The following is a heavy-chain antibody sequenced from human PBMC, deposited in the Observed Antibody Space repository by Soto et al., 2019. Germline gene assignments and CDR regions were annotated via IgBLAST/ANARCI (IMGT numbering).Heavy chain of an antibody. J-gene: IGHJ4*02. CDR1: GGSISSYY. Sequence: SETLSLTCTVSGGSISSYYWSWIRQPPGKGLEWIGYISYVGSTYYNPSLKSRVTISVDTSKKHFSLKLTSVTAADTAVYYCARWIGGYCSSSACYTFDYWGQGTLVTVSS. CDR2: ISYVGST. V-gene: IGHV4-59*01. CDR3: ARWIGGYCSSSACYTFDY. D-gene: IGHD2-2*02.